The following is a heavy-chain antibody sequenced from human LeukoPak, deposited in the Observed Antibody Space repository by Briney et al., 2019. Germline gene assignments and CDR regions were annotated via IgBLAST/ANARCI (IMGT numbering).Heavy chain of an antibody. V-gene: IGHV4-39*02. Sequence: PSETQSLTCTVSGVSISSSNSYWGWIRQPPGKGLEWIGSIYYSGNTYYNASLKCQFPISIDTSQNRFSWKLTSVTAADTALYYCARDARVQKWFGEVIMTTTYYFDDWGQGTLVTVSS. J-gene: IGHJ4*02. D-gene: IGHD3-10*01. CDR3: ARDARVQKWFGEVIMTTTYYFDD. CDR2: IYYSGNT. CDR1: GVSISSSNSY.